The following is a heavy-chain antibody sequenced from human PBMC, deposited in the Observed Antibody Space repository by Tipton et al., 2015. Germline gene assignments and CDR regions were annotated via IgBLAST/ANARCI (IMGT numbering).Heavy chain of an antibody. CDR2: ISYSGST. V-gene: IGHV4-61*01. Sequence: TLSLTCTVSGGSVSSGSYYWSWIRQPPGKGLEWIGYISYSGSTHYNPSLKSRVAISVDTSKNQFSLTLKSVTAADTAVYYCARETYSDYDFSNWFDPWGQGILVTVSS. J-gene: IGHJ5*02. CDR1: GGSVSSGSYY. D-gene: IGHD5-12*01. CDR3: ARETYSDYDFSNWFDP.